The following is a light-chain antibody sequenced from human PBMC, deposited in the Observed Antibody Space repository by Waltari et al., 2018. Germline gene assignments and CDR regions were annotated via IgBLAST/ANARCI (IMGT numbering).Light chain of an antibody. CDR1: QSVSSSY. CDR3: QQYGASLPWA. J-gene: IGKJ1*01. CDR2: GAS. V-gene: IGKV3-20*01. Sequence: EIVLTQSPGTLSLSLGERATLSCRASQSVSSSYLAWYQQKPGQAPRLLIYGASSRATGIPDRFSGSGSGTDVTLTISRLEPEDFAVYYCQQYGASLPWAFGQGTKVEIK.